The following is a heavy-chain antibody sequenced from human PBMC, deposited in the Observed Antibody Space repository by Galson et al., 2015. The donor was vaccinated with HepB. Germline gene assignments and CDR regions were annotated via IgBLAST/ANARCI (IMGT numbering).Heavy chain of an antibody. CDR2: IDWDDDK. Sequence: PALVKPTQTLTLTCTFSGFSLSTSGMCVSWIRQPPGKALEWLALIDWDDDKYYSTSLKTRLTISKDTSKNQVVLTMTNMDPVDTATYYCARTIKYYYDSSGATGFDYWGQGTLVTVSS. J-gene: IGHJ4*02. D-gene: IGHD3-22*01. CDR1: GFSLSTSGMC. CDR3: ARTIKYYYDSSGATGFDY. V-gene: IGHV2-70*01.